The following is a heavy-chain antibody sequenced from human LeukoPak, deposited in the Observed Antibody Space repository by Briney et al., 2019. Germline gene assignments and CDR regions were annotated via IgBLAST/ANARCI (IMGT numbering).Heavy chain of an antibody. Sequence: GGSLRLSCGASGFIFSSYSMNWVRQVPGKGLEWVSYISGGGDTIYYADSVKGRFTISRDNAKNSLYLQMNSLRAEDTAVYYCVRDSSSLFDYWGQGTLVIVSS. CDR3: VRDSSSLFDY. CDR1: GFIFSSYS. CDR2: ISGGGDTI. V-gene: IGHV3-48*04. J-gene: IGHJ4*02. D-gene: IGHD6-19*01.